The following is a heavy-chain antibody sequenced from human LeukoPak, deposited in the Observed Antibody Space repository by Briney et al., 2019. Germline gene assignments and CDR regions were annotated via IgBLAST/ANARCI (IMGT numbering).Heavy chain of an antibody. J-gene: IGHJ4*02. D-gene: IGHD5-12*01. CDR2: ISGSGGST. CDR1: GFTFSSYA. CDR3: AKDQGVSGYSGYDDFDY. V-gene: IGHV3-23*01. Sequence: GGSLRLSCAASGFTFSSYAMSWVRQAPGKGLEWVSAISGSGGSTYYADSVRGRFTISRDNSKNTLYLQMNSLRAEDTAVYYCAKDQGVSGYSGYDDFDYWGQGTLVTVSS.